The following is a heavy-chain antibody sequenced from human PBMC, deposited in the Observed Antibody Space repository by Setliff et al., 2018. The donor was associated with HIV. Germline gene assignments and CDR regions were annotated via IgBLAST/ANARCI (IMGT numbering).Heavy chain of an antibody. Sequence: GASVKVSCKATGYNFTDYDINWVRQATGQGLEWMGWMNPNHGNTGDAEKFQGRVTMTRDTSISTAYMELSSLRSDDTVVYYCARGTAPRPASVLEFLEWLFPNWFDPWGQGTLVTVSS. J-gene: IGHJ5*02. D-gene: IGHD3-3*02. CDR1: GYNFTDYD. CDR3: ARGTAPRPASVLEFLEWLFPNWFDP. CDR2: MNPNHGNT. V-gene: IGHV1-8*02.